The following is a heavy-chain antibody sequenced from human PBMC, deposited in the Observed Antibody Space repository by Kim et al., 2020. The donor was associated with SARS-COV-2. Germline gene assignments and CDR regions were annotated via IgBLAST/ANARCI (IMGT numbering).Heavy chain of an antibody. D-gene: IGHD6-13*01. V-gene: IGHV3-23*01. CDR3: ANKTPGIAEPYDY. J-gene: IGHJ4*02. Sequence: YYAESGKCRFTIARDTSKNTLYLQMTSLRVEDTAVYYCANKTPGIAEPYDYWGQGTLVTVSS.